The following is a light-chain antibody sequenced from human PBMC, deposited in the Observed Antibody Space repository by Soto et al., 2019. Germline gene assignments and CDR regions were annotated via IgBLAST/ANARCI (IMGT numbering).Light chain of an antibody. CDR2: EVS. CDR1: SSDIGGYNY. V-gene: IGLV2-14*01. Sequence: QSALTQPASVSGSPGQSITISCTGTSSDIGGYNYVSWYQHHPGKAPKLMIFEVSNRPSGVSNRFSGSNSGNTASLTISGLQAEDEAEYYCSSYTSSSTLVFGGGTKLTVL. J-gene: IGLJ2*01. CDR3: SSYTSSSTLV.